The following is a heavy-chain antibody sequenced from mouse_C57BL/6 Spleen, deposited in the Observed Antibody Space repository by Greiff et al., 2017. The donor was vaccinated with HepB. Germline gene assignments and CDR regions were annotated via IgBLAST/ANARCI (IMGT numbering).Heavy chain of an antibody. CDR1: GYTFTSYW. D-gene: IGHD1-1*01. J-gene: IGHJ1*03. V-gene: IGHV1-61*01. Sequence: QVQLQQPGAELVRPGSSVKLSCKASGYTFTSYWMDWVKQRPGQGLEWIGNIYPSDSETHYNQKFKDKATLTVDKSSSTAYMQLSSLTSEDSAVYYCARGTITTVGYFDVWGTGTTVTVSS. CDR3: ARGTITTVGYFDV. CDR2: IYPSDSET.